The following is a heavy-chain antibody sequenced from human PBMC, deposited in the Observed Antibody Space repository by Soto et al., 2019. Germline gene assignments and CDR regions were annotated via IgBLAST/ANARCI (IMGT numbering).Heavy chain of an antibody. D-gene: IGHD7-27*01. CDR3: GRAPGGTGIVDY. CDR2: ISSEGTTT. J-gene: IGHJ4*02. V-gene: IGHV3-74*01. Sequence: LRLSCAASGFTFSSYWMQWVRQAPGKGLVWVSRISSEGTTTFYADSVKGRFTISRDNAKNTLYLQMNSLRAEDTAVYYCGRAPGGTGIVDYWGQGNLVTVSS. CDR1: GFTFSSYW.